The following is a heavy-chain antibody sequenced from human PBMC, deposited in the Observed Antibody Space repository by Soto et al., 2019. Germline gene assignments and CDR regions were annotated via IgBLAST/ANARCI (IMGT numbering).Heavy chain of an antibody. CDR3: ARDGTGDGDGYNSPFDY. D-gene: IGHD5-18*01. Sequence: VQLVESGGGLIQPGGSLRLSCAASGFTVSSNYMSWVRQAPGKGLEWVSVIYSGGSTYYADSVKGRFTISRDNSKNTLYLQMNSLRAEDTAVYYCARDGTGDGDGYNSPFDYWGQGTLVTVSS. J-gene: IGHJ4*02. V-gene: IGHV3-53*01. CDR1: GFTVSSNY. CDR2: IYSGGST.